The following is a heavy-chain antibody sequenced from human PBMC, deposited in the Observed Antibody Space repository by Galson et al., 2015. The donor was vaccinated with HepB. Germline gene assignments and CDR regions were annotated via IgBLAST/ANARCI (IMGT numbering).Heavy chain of an antibody. V-gene: IGHV3-11*01. Sequence: SLRLSCAASGFTFSDYYMSWIRQAPGKGLEWVSYISSGSTIYYADSVKGRFTISRDNAKNSLYLQMNSLRAEDTAVYYCARQPDFWSGLDYWGQGTLVTVSS. CDR3: ARQPDFWSGLDY. J-gene: IGHJ4*02. CDR2: ISSGSTI. CDR1: GFTFSDYY. D-gene: IGHD3-3*01.